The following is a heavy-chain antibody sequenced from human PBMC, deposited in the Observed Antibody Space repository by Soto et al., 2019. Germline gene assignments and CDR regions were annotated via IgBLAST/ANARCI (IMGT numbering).Heavy chain of an antibody. CDR3: ARHGIQVSHDV. D-gene: IGHD5-18*01. CDR2: VSGGSGVT. CDR1: GFSFSTYG. J-gene: IGHJ6*02. V-gene: IGHV3-23*01. Sequence: EVQLLESGGGLVQPGGSLRLSCAVSGFSFSTYGVTWVRQAPGKGLEWVCGVSGGSGVTHYADSVKGRFTISRDNAKNSLFLQMNSLRDEDTAVYYCARHGIQVSHDVWGQGTTVIVSS.